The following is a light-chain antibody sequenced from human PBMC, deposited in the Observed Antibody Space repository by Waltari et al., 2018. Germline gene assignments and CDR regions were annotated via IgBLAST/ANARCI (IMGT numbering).Light chain of an antibody. CDR2: NGF. CDR1: QSVSTN. J-gene: IGKJ2*01. V-gene: IGKV3-15*01. Sequence: EILMTQSPTTLYVSPGDRVTLACRASQSVSTNVAWYQHKPGQAPRLLIYNGFTRATDIPARFSASGSGAEFTLTISSLQSEDFAVYFCQQWDKWPLTFGQGT. CDR3: QQWDKWPLT.